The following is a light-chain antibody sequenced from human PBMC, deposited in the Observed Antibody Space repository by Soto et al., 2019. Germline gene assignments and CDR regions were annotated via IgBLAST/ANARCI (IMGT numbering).Light chain of an antibody. CDR2: GAS. V-gene: IGKV3-20*01. J-gene: IGKJ1*01. Sequence: EIVLTPSQGTMSLSAGEVDLGSRRISQSVSSSYLAWYQQKPGQAPRLLIYGASSRATGIPDRFSGSGSGTDFTLTIIRLQSEDFAVYYCHQYNHWLTWTFGQGTKVDIK. CDR1: QSVSSSY. CDR3: HQYNHWLTWT.